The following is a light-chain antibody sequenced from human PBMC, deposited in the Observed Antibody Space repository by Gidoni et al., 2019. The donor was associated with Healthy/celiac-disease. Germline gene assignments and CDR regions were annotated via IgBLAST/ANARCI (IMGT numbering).Light chain of an antibody. CDR3: QQRSNWPVS. Sequence: EIVLTQSPATLSLSPGERATLSCRASQSVSSYLAWYQQKPGQAPRLLIYDASNRATGIPAMFSGSGSGTDFTLTISNLEPEDFAVYYCQQRSNWPVSFGQGTKLEIK. J-gene: IGKJ2*03. CDR2: DAS. V-gene: IGKV3-11*01. CDR1: QSVSSY.